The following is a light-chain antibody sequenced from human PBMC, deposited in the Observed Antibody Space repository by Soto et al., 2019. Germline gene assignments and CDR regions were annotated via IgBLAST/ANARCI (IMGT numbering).Light chain of an antibody. V-gene: IGKV3-15*01. CDR2: GAS. Sequence: EIVMTQSPATLSVSPGERATLSCRASQSVSSNLAWYQQKPGQAPRLLIYGASTRATGIPARFSGSGSGTEFTLTISSLQSEDFAVYYCQQYNNGPSITCGQGTRLEIK. J-gene: IGKJ5*01. CDR1: QSVSSN. CDR3: QQYNNGPSIT.